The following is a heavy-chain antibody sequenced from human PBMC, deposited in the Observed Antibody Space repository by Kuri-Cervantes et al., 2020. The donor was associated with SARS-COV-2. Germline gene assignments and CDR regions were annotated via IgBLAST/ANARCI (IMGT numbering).Heavy chain of an antibody. D-gene: IGHD2-2*01. CDR2: IYYSRSS. CDR3: STQSIVVVPAAIGYMDF. Sequence: SETLSLTCTVSGGSISSGSYYWSWIRQPPGKGLEWIGSIYYSRSSCYYPSLKRQVTITVNTAKTQFSLKLNLMTAAATAVDFYSTQSIVVVPAAIGYMDFWGKGTTVTVSS. V-gene: IGHV4-39*01. J-gene: IGHJ6*03. CDR1: GGSISSGSYY.